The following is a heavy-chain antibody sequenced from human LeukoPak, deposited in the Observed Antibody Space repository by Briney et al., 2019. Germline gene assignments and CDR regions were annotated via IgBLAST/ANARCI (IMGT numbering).Heavy chain of an antibody. J-gene: IGHJ4*02. V-gene: IGHV4-30-4*01. CDR1: GGSISSGDYY. Sequence: SETLSLTCTVSGGSISSGDYYWSWIRQLPGKGLEWIGYIYYSGSTYYNPSLKSRVTISVDTSKNQFSLKLSSVTAADTAVYYCARVSPQLVPHYWGQGTLVTVSS. CDR3: ARVSPQLVPHY. D-gene: IGHD6-6*01. CDR2: IYYSGST.